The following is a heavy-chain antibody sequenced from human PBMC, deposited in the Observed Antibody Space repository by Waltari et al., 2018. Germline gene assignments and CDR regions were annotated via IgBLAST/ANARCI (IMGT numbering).Heavy chain of an antibody. D-gene: IGHD3-16*01. Sequence: QVQLQETGPGLVKPSETLSLTCTASGYSTSMGYYGGCIRQPPGKGLEWIGSIYHSGGTYYNPSLKSRVTISVDTSKNQFSLKLSSVTAADTAVYYCARDQLGWGAFDIWGQGTMVTVSS. J-gene: IGHJ3*02. V-gene: IGHV4-38-2*02. CDR3: ARDQLGWGAFDI. CDR2: IYHSGGT. CDR1: GYSTSMGYY.